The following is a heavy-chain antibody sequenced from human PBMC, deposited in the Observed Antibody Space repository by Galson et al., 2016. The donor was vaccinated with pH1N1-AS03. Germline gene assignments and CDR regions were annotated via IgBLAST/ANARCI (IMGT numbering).Heavy chain of an antibody. CDR3: ARNSSGGGGLDH. D-gene: IGHD6-19*01. Sequence: SVKVSCKASGYTFTSHVVDWVRQAPGQSLEWMGWINTDTGYTKYSQKFQGRVTITKDTSATTDYMELNSLTSEDTAVYYFARNSSGGGGLDHWGQGTLVTVSS. CDR1: GYTFTSHV. CDR2: INTDTGYT. J-gene: IGHJ4*02. V-gene: IGHV1-3*04.